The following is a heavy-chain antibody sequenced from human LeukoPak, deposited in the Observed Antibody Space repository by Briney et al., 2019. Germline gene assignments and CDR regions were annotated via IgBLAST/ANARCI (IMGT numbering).Heavy chain of an antibody. V-gene: IGHV4-39*07. J-gene: IGHJ6*02. CDR3: ARIGVGFGMDV. D-gene: IGHD2-15*01. CDR2: IYYSGST. CDR1: GGSISSSSYY. Sequence: PSETLSLTCTVSGGSISSSSYYWGWIRQPPGKGQEWIGSIYYSGSTYYNPSLKSRVTMSLDTSKSQFSLKLSSVTAADTAVYYCARIGVGFGMDVWGQGTIVTVSS.